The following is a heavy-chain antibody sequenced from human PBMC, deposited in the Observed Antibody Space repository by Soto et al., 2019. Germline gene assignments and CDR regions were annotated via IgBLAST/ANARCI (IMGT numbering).Heavy chain of an antibody. V-gene: IGHV4-59*01. D-gene: IGHD2-15*01. J-gene: IGHJ6*03. CDR2: IYYSGST. CDR3: ARSYRRYCSGGSCYSYYYYYMDV. Sequence: KTSETLSLTCTVSGGSISSYYWSWIRQPPGKGLEWIGYIYYSGSTNYNPSLKSRVTISVDTSKNQFSLKLSSVTAADTAVYYCARSYRRYCSGGSCYSYYYYYMDVWGKGTTVTVSS. CDR1: GGSISSYY.